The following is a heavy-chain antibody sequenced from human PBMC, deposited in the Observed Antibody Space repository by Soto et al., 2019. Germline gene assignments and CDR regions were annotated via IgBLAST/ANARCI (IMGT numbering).Heavy chain of an antibody. V-gene: IGHV4-39*01. Sequence: NPSETLSLTCTVSGGSISSYYWSWIRQPPGRGPEWIGSIYYSGNTYYKPSLKSRVSISIDTSRNQFSLKLTSVTAADTGVYYCASSSPFHYWGPGILVTVSS. CDR3: ASSSPFHY. CDR2: IYYSGNT. CDR1: GGSISSYY. J-gene: IGHJ4*02. D-gene: IGHD6-6*01.